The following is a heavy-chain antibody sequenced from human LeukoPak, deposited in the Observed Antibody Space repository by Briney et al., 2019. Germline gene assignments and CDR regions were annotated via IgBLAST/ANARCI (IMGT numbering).Heavy chain of an antibody. CDR1: GYSISSGYY. D-gene: IGHD6-6*01. CDR2: IYHSGST. J-gene: IGHJ5*02. V-gene: IGHV4-38-2*02. CDR3: ARGRIAARPRHNWLDP. Sequence: SETLSLTCTVSGYSISSGYYWGWIRQPPGKGLEWIGSIYHSGSTYYNPSLKSRVTISVDTSKNQFSLKLSSVTAADTAVYYCARGRIAARPRHNWLDPWGQGTLVTVSS.